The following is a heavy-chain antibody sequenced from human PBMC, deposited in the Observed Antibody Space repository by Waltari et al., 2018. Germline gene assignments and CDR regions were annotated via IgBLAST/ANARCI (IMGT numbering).Heavy chain of an antibody. Sequence: QVQLVQSGAEVKKPGASVKVSCKASGYTFTSYDINWVRQATGQGLEWMGWMNPNSGNTGYAQKFQGRVTITRNTSISTAYMELSSLRSEDTAVYYCARLYYDYIWGSYRYDAFDIWGQGTMVTVSS. V-gene: IGHV1-8*03. D-gene: IGHD3-16*02. J-gene: IGHJ3*02. CDR2: MNPNSGNT. CDR3: ARLYYDYIWGSYRYDAFDI. CDR1: GYTFTSYD.